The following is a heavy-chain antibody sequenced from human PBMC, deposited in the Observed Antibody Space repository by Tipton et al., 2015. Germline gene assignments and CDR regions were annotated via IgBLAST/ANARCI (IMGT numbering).Heavy chain of an antibody. CDR3: ARIRGSYGMDA. CDR2: ISHSGTT. Sequence: TLSLTCTVSGGSISSYYWSWIRQPPGKGLGWIGEISHSGTTNFNPSLKSRVTISVDTSKNQFFLNLSSVTAADTAVYYCARIRGSYGMDAWGQGSLVSVSS. D-gene: IGHD3-16*01. CDR1: GGSISSYY. V-gene: IGHV4-59*12. J-gene: IGHJ5*02.